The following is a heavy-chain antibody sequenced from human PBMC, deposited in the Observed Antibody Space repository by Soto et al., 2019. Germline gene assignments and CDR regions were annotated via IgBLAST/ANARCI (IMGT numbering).Heavy chain of an antibody. J-gene: IGHJ4*02. D-gene: IGHD1-26*01. CDR1: GYSFTSYG. CDR2: ISAHNNDT. CDR3: ARVSGSYDY. V-gene: IGHV1-18*01. Sequence: ASVKVSCKAPGYSFTSYGISWVRQAPGQGLEWMGWISAHNNDTNYAQKIQGRVTMTIETSTSTAYMELRSLRSDDTAVYYCARVSGSYDYWGLGTLVTVSS.